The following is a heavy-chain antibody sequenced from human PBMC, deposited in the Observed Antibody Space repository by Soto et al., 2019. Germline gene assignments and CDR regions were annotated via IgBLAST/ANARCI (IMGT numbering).Heavy chain of an antibody. CDR3: ARPKRYCSGGSCYLDY. J-gene: IGHJ4*02. Sequence: SVKVSCKASGGTFSSYAISWVRQAPGQGLEWMGGINPIIGTTNYAQKFQGRVTMTRNTSICTAYMELSSLRSEDTAVYYCARPKRYCSGGSCYLDYWGQGTLVTVSS. CDR2: INPIIGTT. CDR1: GGTFSSYA. D-gene: IGHD2-15*01. V-gene: IGHV1-69*05.